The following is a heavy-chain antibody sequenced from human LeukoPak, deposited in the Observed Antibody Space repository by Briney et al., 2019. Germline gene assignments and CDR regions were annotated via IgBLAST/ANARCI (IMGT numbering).Heavy chain of an antibody. V-gene: IGHV1-2*02. Sequence: GASVKVSCKASGYTFTGYYMHWVRQAPGQGLEWMGWINPNSGGTNYAQKFQGRVTMTRDTSISTAYMELSRLRSDDTAVYYCATEIVATISGHFDYWGQGTLVTVSS. D-gene: IGHD5-12*01. CDR3: ATEIVATISGHFDY. CDR2: INPNSGGT. CDR1: GYTFTGYY. J-gene: IGHJ4*02.